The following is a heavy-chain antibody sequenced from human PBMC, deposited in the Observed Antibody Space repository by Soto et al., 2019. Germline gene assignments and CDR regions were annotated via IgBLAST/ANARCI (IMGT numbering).Heavy chain of an antibody. CDR3: ARDLRIAAASNWFDP. J-gene: IGHJ5*02. D-gene: IGHD6-13*01. V-gene: IGHV3-74*01. CDR2: INSDGSST. CDR1: GFTFSSYW. Sequence: PGGSLRLSCAASGFTFSSYWMHWVRQAPGKGLVWVSRINSDGSSTSYADSVKGRFTISRDNAKNTLYLQMNSLRAEDTAVYYCARDLRIAAASNWFDPWGQGTLVTVSS.